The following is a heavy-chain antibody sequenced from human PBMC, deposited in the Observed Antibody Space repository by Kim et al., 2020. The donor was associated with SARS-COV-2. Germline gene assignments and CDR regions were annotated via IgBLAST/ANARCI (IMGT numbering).Heavy chain of an antibody. J-gene: IGHJ6*02. CDR2: ISGYNGNT. Sequence: ASVKVSCKASGYTFTTYGISWVRQAPGQGLEWMGWISGYNGNTKYAQKLQGRVTMTTDTSTSTAYMELRSLRSDDTAVYYCARDYYDSSGYSYYYGMDVWGQGTTVTVSS. V-gene: IGHV1-18*01. CDR1: GYTFTTYG. CDR3: ARDYYDSSGYSYYYGMDV. D-gene: IGHD3-22*01.